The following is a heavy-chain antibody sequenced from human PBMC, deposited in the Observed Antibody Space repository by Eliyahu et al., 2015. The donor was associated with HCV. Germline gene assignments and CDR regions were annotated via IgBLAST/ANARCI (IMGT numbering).Heavy chain of an antibody. CDR3: ARQVGPDY. V-gene: IGHV3-23*01. J-gene: IGHJ4*02. CDR2: ISGSGSST. Sequence: EVLLLESGGGLVQPGGSLRLXCAASGFPFNNYAMAWFRQAPGKGLEWVSAISGSGSSTFYTDSVRGRFTISRDNSKSTLYLQMNSLGADDTAVYYCARQVGPDYWGQGALVTVAS. D-gene: IGHD1-26*01. CDR1: GFPFNNYA.